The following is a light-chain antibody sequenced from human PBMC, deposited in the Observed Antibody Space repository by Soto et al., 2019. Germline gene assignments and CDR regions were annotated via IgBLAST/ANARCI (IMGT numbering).Light chain of an antibody. CDR1: QSISSW. CDR3: QQYNSYTWT. J-gene: IGKJ1*01. CDR2: KAS. V-gene: IGKV1-5*03. Sequence: DIQMTQSPSTLSASVGDRVTITCRASQSISSWLAWYQQKPGKAPKLLIYKASSLEIGVPSRFSGSGSGTEFTLTISSLQPDDFATYYCQQYNSYTWTFCQGTKVEIK.